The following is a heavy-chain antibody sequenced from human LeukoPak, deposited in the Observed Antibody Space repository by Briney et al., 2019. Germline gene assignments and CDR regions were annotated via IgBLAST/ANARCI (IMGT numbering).Heavy chain of an antibody. Sequence: ASVKVSCKASGYTFTSYDINWVRQATGQGLEWMGWINPNSGGTNYAQKFRGRVTMTRDTSISTAYMELSRLRSDDTAVYYCARDLGAMTTVTLDVWGKGTTVTISS. CDR2: INPNSGGT. CDR3: ARDLGAMTTVTLDV. J-gene: IGHJ6*04. V-gene: IGHV1-2*02. CDR1: GYTFTSYD. D-gene: IGHD4-17*01.